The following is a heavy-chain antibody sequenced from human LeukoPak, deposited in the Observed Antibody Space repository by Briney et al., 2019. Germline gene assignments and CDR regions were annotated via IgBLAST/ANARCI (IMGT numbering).Heavy chain of an antibody. CDR3: AKDQDPYYYDSSGYYGY. Sequence: PGGSLRLSCAASGFTFSSYSMNWVRQAPGKGLEWVAFIRYDGSNKYYADSVKGRFTISRDNSKNTLYLQMNSLRAEDTAVYYCAKDQDPYYYDSSGYYGYWGQGTLVTVSS. CDR2: IRYDGSNK. D-gene: IGHD3-22*01. V-gene: IGHV3-30*02. CDR1: GFTFSSYS. J-gene: IGHJ4*02.